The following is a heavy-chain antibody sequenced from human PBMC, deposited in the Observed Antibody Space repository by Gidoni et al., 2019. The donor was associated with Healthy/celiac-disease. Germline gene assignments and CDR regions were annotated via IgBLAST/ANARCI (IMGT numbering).Heavy chain of an antibody. V-gene: IGHV4-39*01. J-gene: IGHJ5*02. CDR3: ARHNYRELWFDP. CDR1: GGSISSSSYY. CDR2: IYYSGST. Sequence: QLQLQESGPGLVKPSETLSLTCTVSGGSISSSSYYWGWIRQPPGKGLEWIGSIYYSGSTYYNPSLKSRVTISVDTSKNQFSLKLSSVTAADTAVYYCARHNYRELWFDPWGQGTLVTVSS. D-gene: IGHD1-7*01.